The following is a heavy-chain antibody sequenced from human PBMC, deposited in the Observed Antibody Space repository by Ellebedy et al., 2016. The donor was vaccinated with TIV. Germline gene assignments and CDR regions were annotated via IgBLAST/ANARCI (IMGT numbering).Heavy chain of an antibody. Sequence: GESLKISXAASGFTFSSYAMSWVRQAPGKGLEWVSAISGSGGSTYYADSVKGRFTISRDNSKNTLYLQMNSLRAEDTAIYYCAKDSMTMIVVVTVIFDSWGQGTLVTVSS. CDR2: ISGSGGST. J-gene: IGHJ4*02. V-gene: IGHV3-23*01. CDR1: GFTFSSYA. D-gene: IGHD3-22*01. CDR3: AKDSMTMIVVVTVIFDS.